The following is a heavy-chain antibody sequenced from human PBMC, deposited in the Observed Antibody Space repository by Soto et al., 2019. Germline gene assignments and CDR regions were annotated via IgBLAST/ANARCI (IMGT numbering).Heavy chain of an antibody. CDR2: ISAHNGNT. J-gene: IGHJ4*02. V-gene: IGHV1-18*01. D-gene: IGHD1-1*01. CDR1: GYAFTIYG. Sequence: QVHLVQSGAEVKKPGAPVKVSCKGSGYAFTIYGITWVRQAPGQGLEWMGWISAHNGNTNYAQKLQGRVTVTRDTSTSTAYMELRSLRSDDTAVYYCARGRYGDYWGQGALVTVSS. CDR3: ARGRYGDY.